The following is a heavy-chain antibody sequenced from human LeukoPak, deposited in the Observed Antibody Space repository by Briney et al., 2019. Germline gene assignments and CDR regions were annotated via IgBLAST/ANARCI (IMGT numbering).Heavy chain of an antibody. J-gene: IGHJ4*02. CDR3: ARGGKGTHTVRHRLTQEFDY. CDR1: GGTFSSYA. D-gene: IGHD4-17*01. Sequence: ASVKVSCKASGGTFSSYAISWVRQAPGQGLEWMGWINPNSGSTSYAQKFQGRVTMTRDMSTSTVYMELSSLRSEDTAVYYCARGGKGTHTVRHRLTQEFDYWGQGTLVTVSS. V-gene: IGHV1-8*02. CDR2: INPNSGST.